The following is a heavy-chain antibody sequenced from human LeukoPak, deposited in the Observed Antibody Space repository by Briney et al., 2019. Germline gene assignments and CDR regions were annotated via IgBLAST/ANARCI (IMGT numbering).Heavy chain of an antibody. V-gene: IGHV4-59*08. CDR3: ARVAAAGYDY. CDR2: IYYSGST. Sequence: PSETLSLTCTVSGGSISSYYWSWIRQPPGKGLEWIGHIYYSGSTNYNPSLKSRVTISVDTSKNQFSLKLSSVTAADTAVYYCARVAAAGYDYWGQGTLVTVSS. D-gene: IGHD6-13*01. CDR1: GGSISSYY. J-gene: IGHJ4*02.